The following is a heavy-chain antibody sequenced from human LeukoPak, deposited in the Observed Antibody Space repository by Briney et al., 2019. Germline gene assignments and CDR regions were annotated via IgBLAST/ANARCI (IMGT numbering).Heavy chain of an antibody. CDR1: GFTFSSYA. J-gene: IGHJ4*02. CDR3: ARVGGPLDY. V-gene: IGHV4-39*07. D-gene: IGHD3-16*01. Sequence: GSLRLSCAASGFTFSSYAMTWIRQPPGKGLEWIGSIYYSGSTYYNPSLKSRVTISVDTSKDQFSLKLSSVTAADTAVYYCARVGGPLDYWGQGTLVTVSS. CDR2: IYYSGST.